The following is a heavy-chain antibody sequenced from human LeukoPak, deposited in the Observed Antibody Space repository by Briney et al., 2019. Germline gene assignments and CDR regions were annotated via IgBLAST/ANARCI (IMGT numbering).Heavy chain of an antibody. CDR1: GYTFTSYG. CDR2: ISAYNGNT. Sequence: ASVKVSCKASGYTFTSYGISWVRQAPGQGLEWMGWISAYNGNTNYAQKLQGRVTMTTDTSTSTAYMELRSLRSDDTAVYYCARPSSDPYYYGSGSYSPFDYWGQGTLVTASS. CDR3: ARPSSDPYYYGSGSYSPFDY. V-gene: IGHV1-18*01. D-gene: IGHD3-10*01. J-gene: IGHJ4*02.